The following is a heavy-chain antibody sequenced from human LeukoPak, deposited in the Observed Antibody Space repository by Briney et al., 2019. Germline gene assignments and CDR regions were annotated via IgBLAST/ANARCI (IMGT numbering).Heavy chain of an antibody. Sequence: SGNVSCNASGGSFSSYAISWVRRAPGQGLEWMGRIIPIFGTANYAQRFQDRVTITADIGSSTAYLELTSLTSGDTAVYFCAKQGAARQDYYMDVWGNGTTVTVSS. CDR2: IIPIFGTA. V-gene: IGHV1-69*06. D-gene: IGHD5-18*01. CDR3: AKQGAARQDYYMDV. J-gene: IGHJ6*03. CDR1: GGSFSSYA.